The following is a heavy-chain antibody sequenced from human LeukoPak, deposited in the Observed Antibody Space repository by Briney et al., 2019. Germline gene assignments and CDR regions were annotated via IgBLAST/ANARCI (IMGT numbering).Heavy chain of an antibody. CDR1: GGSVSSSNYH. CDR2: FYYGGIT. D-gene: IGHD3-10*01. Sequence: PSETLSLTCSVSGGSVSSSNYHWDWIRLPPGKGLEWIGSFYYGGITYYNPSLKSRVTISVDTSKNQFSLKLTSVTAADTALYYCARGSGSGHQYWGQGTLVTVSS. CDR3: ARGSGSGHQY. V-gene: IGHV4-39*01. J-gene: IGHJ4*02.